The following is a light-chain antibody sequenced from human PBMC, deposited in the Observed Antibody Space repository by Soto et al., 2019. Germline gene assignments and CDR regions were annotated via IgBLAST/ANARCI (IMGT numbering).Light chain of an antibody. J-gene: IGKJ1*01. CDR3: QQYNRYSPWA. Sequence: DVQMTQPPSTLSASVGERVTITCRASQSVSTLLAWYQQKPGKAPKLLIYKASSLESGVPSRFSGSGSGTDFTLTISSLQPDDFGTYYCQQYNRYSPWAFGQGTKVEIK. V-gene: IGKV1-5*03. CDR1: QSVSTL. CDR2: KAS.